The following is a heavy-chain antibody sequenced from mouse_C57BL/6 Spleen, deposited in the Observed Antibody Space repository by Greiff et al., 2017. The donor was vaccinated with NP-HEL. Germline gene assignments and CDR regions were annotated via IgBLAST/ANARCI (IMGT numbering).Heavy chain of an antibody. CDR1: GYTFTSYT. Sequence: VQLQESGAELARPGASVKMSCKASGYTFTSYTMHWVKQRPGQGLEWIGYINPSSGYTKYNQKFKDKATLTADKSSSTAYMQLSSLTSEDSAVYYCARSRGYDYAWFAYWGQGTLVTVSA. CDR2: INPSSGYT. CDR3: ARSRGYDYAWFAY. V-gene: IGHV1-4*01. D-gene: IGHD2-4*01. J-gene: IGHJ3*01.